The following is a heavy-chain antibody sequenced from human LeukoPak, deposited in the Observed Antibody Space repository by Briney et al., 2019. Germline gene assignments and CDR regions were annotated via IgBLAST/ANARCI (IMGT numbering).Heavy chain of an antibody. V-gene: IGHV4-59*05. CDR2: IYYSGST. D-gene: IGHD6-19*01. J-gene: IGHJ4*02. CDR1: GGSISNYY. Sequence: PSETLSLTCTVSGGSISNYYWSWIRQPAGRGLEYIGRIYYSGSTYYTPSLMSRVTISVNTSKNHFSLKLSSVTAADTAVYCCARLSSSDWYTFDFWGQGTLVTVSS. CDR3: ARLSSSDWYTFDF.